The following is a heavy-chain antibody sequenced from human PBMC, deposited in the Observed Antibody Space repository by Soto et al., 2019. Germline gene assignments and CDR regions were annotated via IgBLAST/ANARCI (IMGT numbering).Heavy chain of an antibody. Sequence: QVHLQESGPGLVKPSETMSLTCTASGASIRNFYWNWVRQLPGKGLEWIGHIYNGERTNYNPSLKIRVTISVDTSKNQFSLMLSSVTVADTAVYYCAQTAGWPDFDYWGQGTLVAVSS. D-gene: IGHD6-19*01. CDR2: IYNGERT. V-gene: IGHV4-59*01. CDR1: GASIRNFY. J-gene: IGHJ4*02. CDR3: AQTAGWPDFDY.